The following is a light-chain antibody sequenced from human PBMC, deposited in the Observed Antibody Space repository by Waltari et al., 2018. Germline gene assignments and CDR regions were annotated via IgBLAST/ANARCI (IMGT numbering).Light chain of an antibody. V-gene: IGLV8-61*01. CDR1: SASGSATSY. CDR2: STN. J-gene: IGLJ1*01. Sequence: QTVVTQEPSFSVSPGGPVTLTRGLSSASGSATSYPSWYQQIPGQAPRTLMYSTNSRSSGVPDRFSGSILGNKAALTITGAQADDECDYYCVLYMGSGIHVFGTGTKVTVL. CDR3: VLYMGSGIHV.